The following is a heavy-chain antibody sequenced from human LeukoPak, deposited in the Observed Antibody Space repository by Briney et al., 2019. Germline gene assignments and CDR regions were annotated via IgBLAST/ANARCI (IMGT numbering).Heavy chain of an antibody. CDR1: GGSFSGYY. V-gene: IGHV4-34*01. J-gene: IGHJ5*02. CDR3: ARGAKGIAARRGHNWFDP. CDR2: INHSGST. Sequence: SETLSLTCAVYGGSFSGYYWSWIRQPPGKGLEWIGEINHSGSTNYNPSLKGRVTISVDTSKNQFSLKLSSVTAADTAVYYCARGAKGIAARRGHNWFDPWGQGTLVTVSS. D-gene: IGHD6-6*01.